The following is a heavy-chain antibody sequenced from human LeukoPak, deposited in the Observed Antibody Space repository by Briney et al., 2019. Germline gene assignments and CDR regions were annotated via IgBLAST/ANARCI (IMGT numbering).Heavy chain of an antibody. CDR3: ARQAGDGNWGGAFDL. Sequence: GESLKISCKGSGYSFTSYWIGWVRQMPGKGLEWMGIIYPGDSDTRYSPSFQGQVTISADKSISTAYLLWSSLKASDSAMYYCARQAGDGNWGGAFDLWGQGTMVTVSS. CDR1: GYSFTSYW. V-gene: IGHV5-51*01. D-gene: IGHD7-27*01. J-gene: IGHJ3*01. CDR2: IYPGDSDT.